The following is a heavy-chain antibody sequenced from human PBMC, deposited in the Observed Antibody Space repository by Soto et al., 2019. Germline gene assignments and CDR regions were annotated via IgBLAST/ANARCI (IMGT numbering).Heavy chain of an antibody. CDR3: ARGDYGSGSWHYYYGMDV. D-gene: IGHD3-10*01. J-gene: IGHJ6*02. CDR2: IYYSGST. Sequence: PSDTLTLNSTNTSASIYSSTLYWGWIGKPPGKGLEWIGSIYYSGSTYYNPSLKSRVTISVDTSKNQFSLKLSSVTAADTAVYYCARGDYGSGSWHYYYGMDVWGQGTTVT. V-gene: IGHV4-39*01. CDR1: SASIYSSTLY.